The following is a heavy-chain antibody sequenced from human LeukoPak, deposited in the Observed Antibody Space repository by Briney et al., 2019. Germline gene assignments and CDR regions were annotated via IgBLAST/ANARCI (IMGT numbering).Heavy chain of an antibody. CDR2: INPNSGGT. V-gene: IGHV1-2*02. J-gene: IGHJ4*02. Sequence: ASVKVSCKASGYTFTGYYTHWVRQAPGQGLEWMGWINPNSGGTNYAQKFQGRVTMTRDTSISTAYMELSRLRSDDTAVYYCARVPGYSYGDNMLDYWGQGTLVTVSS. D-gene: IGHD5-18*01. CDR1: GYTFTGYY. CDR3: ARVPGYSYGDNMLDY.